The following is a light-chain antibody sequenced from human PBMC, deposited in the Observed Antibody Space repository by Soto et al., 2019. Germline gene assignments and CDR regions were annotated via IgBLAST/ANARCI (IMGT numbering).Light chain of an antibody. CDR3: QQYGSSPLT. CDR2: GAS. J-gene: IGKJ4*01. Sequence: EIVLTQSPGTLSLSPGERATLSCRASQSVSSSYLAWYQQKPGQAPRLLIYGASSRATGIPDRFSGSGSGTDFTLTISRLEPEDCAVYYCQQYGSSPLTFGGATKVQIK. V-gene: IGKV3-20*01. CDR1: QSVSSSY.